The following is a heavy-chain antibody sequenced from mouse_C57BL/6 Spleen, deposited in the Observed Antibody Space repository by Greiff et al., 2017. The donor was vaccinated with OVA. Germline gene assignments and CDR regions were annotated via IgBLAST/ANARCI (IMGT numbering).Heavy chain of an antibody. CDR3: ARGLRRKSLDY. CDR2: INPSNGGT. V-gene: IGHV1-53*01. CDR1: GYTFTSYW. J-gene: IGHJ2*01. D-gene: IGHD2-2*01. Sequence: QVQLQQPGTELVKPGASVKLSCKASGYTFTSYWMHWVKQRPGQGLEWIGNINPSNGGTNYNEKFKSKATMTVDKSSSTAYMQLSSLTSEDAAVYYCARGLRRKSLDYWGQGTTLTVSS.